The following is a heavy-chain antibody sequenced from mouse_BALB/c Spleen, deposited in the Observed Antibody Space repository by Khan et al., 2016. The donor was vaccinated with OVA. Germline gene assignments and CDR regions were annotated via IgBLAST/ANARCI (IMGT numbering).Heavy chain of an antibody. J-gene: IGHJ4*01. Sequence: QVQLKQSGPGLVAPSQSLSITCTVSGFSLSRYNIHWVRQPPGKGLEWLGMIWGGGGTDYNSTLKSRLSIRKDNSKSQVLLKMNRLQTEETAMYYCARAYYRYYDYCAMDDWGQGTSVTVSS. V-gene: IGHV2-6-4*01. CDR3: ARAYYRYYDYCAMDD. D-gene: IGHD2-14*01. CDR2: IWGGGGT. CDR1: GFSLSRYN.